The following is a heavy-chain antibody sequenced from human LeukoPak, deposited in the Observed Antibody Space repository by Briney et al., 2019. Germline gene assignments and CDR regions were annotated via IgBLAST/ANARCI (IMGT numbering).Heavy chain of an antibody. CDR1: ADSITSGY. CDR3: AGRGQRYFRD. Sequence: PSETLSLTCSISADSITSGYWGWIRQPPGKGLEWIGYIYGIENTDYNPSLKSRVTISLDTSKNQLSLNLTAVTAADTTVYYCAGRGQRYFRDWGQGTLVTVSS. CDR2: IYGIENT. J-gene: IGHJ1*01. V-gene: IGHV4-59*08.